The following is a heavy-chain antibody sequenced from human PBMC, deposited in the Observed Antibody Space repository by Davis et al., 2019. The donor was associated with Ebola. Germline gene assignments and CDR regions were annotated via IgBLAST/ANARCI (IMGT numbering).Heavy chain of an antibody. V-gene: IGHV1-18*01. Sequence: AASVKVSCKASGYTFTRYGISWVRQAPGQGLEWMGWISAYNGNTNYVQNLQGRVTMTTDTPPSTAYMEVRSLRYGDTAVYYCARAVTMVLPSGWFDPWGQGTLVTVSS. CDR2: ISAYNGNT. CDR1: GYTFTRYG. D-gene: IGHD3-10*01. CDR3: ARAVTMVLPSGWFDP. J-gene: IGHJ5*02.